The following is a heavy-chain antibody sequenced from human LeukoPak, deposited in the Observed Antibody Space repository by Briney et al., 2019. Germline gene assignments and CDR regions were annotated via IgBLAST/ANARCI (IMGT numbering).Heavy chain of an antibody. V-gene: IGHV3-74*03. CDR1: GFTSNTYW. CDR2: ISPDGSAK. J-gene: IGHJ4*02. CDR3: AKGPGYYDSSGPDY. Sequence: GGSLRLSCEASGFTSNTYWMNWVRQAPGRGLVWVSRISPDGSAKAYADSVEGRFTVSRDNAKNTLYLQMNSLRAEDTALYYCAKGPGYYDSSGPDYWGQGTLVTVSS. D-gene: IGHD3-22*01.